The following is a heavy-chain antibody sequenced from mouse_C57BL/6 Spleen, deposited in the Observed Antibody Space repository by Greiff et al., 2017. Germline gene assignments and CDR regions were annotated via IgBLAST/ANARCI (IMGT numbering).Heavy chain of an antibody. Sequence: VQLQQPGAELVKPGASVKVSCKASGYTFTSYWMHWVKQRPGQGLEWIGRIHPSDNDTNYNQKFKGKATLTVDKSSSTAYMQLSSLTSEDSAVYYCANGDTFADWGQGTLVTVSA. CDR2: IHPSDNDT. CDR1: GYTFTSYW. CDR3: ANGDTFAD. V-gene: IGHV1-74*01. J-gene: IGHJ3*01.